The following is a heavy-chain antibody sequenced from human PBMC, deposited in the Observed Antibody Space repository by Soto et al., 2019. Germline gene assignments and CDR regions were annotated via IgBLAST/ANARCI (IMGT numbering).Heavy chain of an antibody. J-gene: IGHJ6*01. CDR3: ARDKDRQQLGGNYYYIMDV. Sequence: SVKVSCKTSGGTFRTSAISWVRQAPGQGLEWMGGIMPVFPTPDYAQKFQGRVTITEDESTGTAYMELSSLRSEDTAVYYCARDKDRQQLGGNYYYIMDVWGQGTTVTVSS. D-gene: IGHD3-3*02. V-gene: IGHV1-69*13. CDR1: GGTFRTSA. CDR2: IMPVFPTP.